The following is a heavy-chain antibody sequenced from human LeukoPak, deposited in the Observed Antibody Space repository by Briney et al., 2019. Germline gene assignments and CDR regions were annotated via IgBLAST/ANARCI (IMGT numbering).Heavy chain of an antibody. CDR2: ISGSGGST. Sequence: HTGGSLRLSCAASGFTFSSYAMSWVRQAPGKGLEWVSAISGSGGSTYYADSVKGRFTISRDNSKNTLYLQMNSLRAEDTAVYYCATRIAALRGFDYWGQGTLVTVSS. V-gene: IGHV3-23*01. J-gene: IGHJ4*02. CDR3: ATRIAALRGFDY. CDR1: GFTFSSYA. D-gene: IGHD6-6*01.